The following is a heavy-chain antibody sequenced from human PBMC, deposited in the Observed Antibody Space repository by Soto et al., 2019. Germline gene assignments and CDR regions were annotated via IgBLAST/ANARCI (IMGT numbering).Heavy chain of an antibody. D-gene: IGHD6-13*01. Sequence: GGSLRLSCAASGFSFSSYGMHWVRQAPGKGLEWVAVIWYDGSNKYYADSVKGRFTISRDNSKSALYLQLNTLRAEDTAVYYCARVAEAAAGNYYYYYTDVWGKGTTVTVSS. CDR1: GFSFSSYG. CDR2: IWYDGSNK. V-gene: IGHV3-33*01. J-gene: IGHJ6*03. CDR3: ARVAEAAAGNYYYYYTDV.